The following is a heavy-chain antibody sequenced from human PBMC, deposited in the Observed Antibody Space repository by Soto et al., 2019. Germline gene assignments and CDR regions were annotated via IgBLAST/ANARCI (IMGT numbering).Heavy chain of an antibody. Sequence: ASVKVSCTASGYAFTSYGISWVRQAPGQGLEWMGWISAYNGNTNYAQKLQGRVTMTTDTSTSTAYMELRSLRSDDTAVYYCARDSHCSGGSCYSSGYFQHWGQGTLVTVSS. CDR1: GYAFTSYG. D-gene: IGHD2-15*01. CDR3: ARDSHCSGGSCYSSGYFQH. CDR2: ISAYNGNT. V-gene: IGHV1-18*01. J-gene: IGHJ1*01.